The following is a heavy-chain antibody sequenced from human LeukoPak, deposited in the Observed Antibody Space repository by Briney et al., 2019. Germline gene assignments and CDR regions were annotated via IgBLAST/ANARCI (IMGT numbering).Heavy chain of an antibody. V-gene: IGHV4-39*07. D-gene: IGHD3-10*01. J-gene: IGHJ4*02. CDR1: GGSISSSSYY. CDR2: IYYSGST. CDR3: ASNYYGSGSYRGPNDY. Sequence: SETLSLTCTVSGGSISSSSYYWGWIRQPPGKGLEWIGSIYYSGSTYYNPSLKSRVTISVDTSKNQFSLKLSSVTAADTAVYYCASNYYGSGSYRGPNDYWGQGTLVTVSS.